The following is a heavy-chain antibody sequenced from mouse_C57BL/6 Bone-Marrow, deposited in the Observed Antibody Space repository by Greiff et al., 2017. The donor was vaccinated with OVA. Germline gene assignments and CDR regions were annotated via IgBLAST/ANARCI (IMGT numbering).Heavy chain of an antibody. CDR2: IHPNSGST. D-gene: IGHD1-1*01. Sequence: QVQLQQPGAELVKPGASVKLSCKASGYTFTSYWMHWVKQRPGQGLEWIGMIHPNSGSTNYNEKFKSKATLTVDKSSSTAYMQLSSLTSEDSAVYYCARPYYYGSSLYYFDYWGQGTTLTVSS. J-gene: IGHJ2*01. CDR3: ARPYYYGSSLYYFDY. CDR1: GYTFTSYW. V-gene: IGHV1-64*01.